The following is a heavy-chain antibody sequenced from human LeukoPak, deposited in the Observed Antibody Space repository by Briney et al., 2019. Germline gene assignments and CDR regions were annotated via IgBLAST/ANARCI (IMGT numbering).Heavy chain of an antibody. Sequence: XXXGQXXXXMVCISPYNGNTNYPQHLHARLTITTHTSTSTAYMELRTLRSYATAVYYCAGGGSYTLFDYWGQGTLVTVSS. CDR2: ISPYNGNT. D-gene: IGHD1-26*01. J-gene: IGHJ4*02. CDR3: AGGGSYTLFDY. V-gene: IGHV1-18*01.